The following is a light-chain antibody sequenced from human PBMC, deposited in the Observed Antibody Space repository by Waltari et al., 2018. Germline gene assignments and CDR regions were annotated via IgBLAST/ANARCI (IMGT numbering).Light chain of an antibody. Sequence: DIQMTQSPSPLSASVGDRVTLTCRASQSISSWLAWYKQKPGKAPKLLIYKASSLESGVPSRFSGSGSGTDFTLTISSLQPDDFATYYCQQYDSYSGTFGQGTKVEIK. CDR2: KAS. V-gene: IGKV1-5*03. CDR1: QSISSW. J-gene: IGKJ1*01. CDR3: QQYDSYSGT.